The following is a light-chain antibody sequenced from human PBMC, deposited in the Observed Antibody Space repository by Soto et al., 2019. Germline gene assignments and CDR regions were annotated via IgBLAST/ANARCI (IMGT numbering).Light chain of an antibody. CDR2: AAS. V-gene: IGKV1-27*01. Sequence: DIQMTQSPSSLSASVGDSVTITCRASQGISNFLAWHQQKPGKVPKLLIYAASTLQSGVPSRFSGSGSGTDFTLTITSLQPEDVATYYCQKYNSAPWTFGQGTKVEIK. CDR3: QKYNSAPWT. CDR1: QGISNF. J-gene: IGKJ1*01.